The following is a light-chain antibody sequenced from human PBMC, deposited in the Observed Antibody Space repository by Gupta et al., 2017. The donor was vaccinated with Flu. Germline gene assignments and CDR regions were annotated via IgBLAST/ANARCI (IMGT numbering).Light chain of an antibody. V-gene: IGKV3-11*01. CDR3: QQRSTAPLT. J-gene: IGKJ4*01. CDR2: DAS. Sequence: PATLSLSPGERATLSCRASQSISSYLAWYQQKPGQAPRLLIYDASNRATGIPARFSGSGSGTDFTLTISSLEPEDFAVYYCQQRSTAPLTFGGGTKVEIK. CDR1: QSISSY.